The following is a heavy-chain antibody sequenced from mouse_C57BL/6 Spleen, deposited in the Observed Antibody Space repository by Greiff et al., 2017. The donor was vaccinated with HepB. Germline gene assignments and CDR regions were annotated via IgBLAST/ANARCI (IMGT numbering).Heavy chain of an antibody. Sequence: EVKLVESGGGLVKPGGSLKLSCAASGFTFSDYGMHWVRQAPEKGLEWVAYISSGSSTIYYADTVKGRFTISRDNAKNTLFLQMTSLRSEDTAMYYCARNYQEYFDVWGTGTTVTVSS. V-gene: IGHV5-17*01. CDR1: GFTFSDYG. CDR2: ISSGSSTI. J-gene: IGHJ1*03. CDR3: ARNYQEYFDV. D-gene: IGHD2-1*01.